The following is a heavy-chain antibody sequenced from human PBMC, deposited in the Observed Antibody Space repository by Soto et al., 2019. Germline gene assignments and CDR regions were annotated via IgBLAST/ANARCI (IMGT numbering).Heavy chain of an antibody. D-gene: IGHD3-10*01. CDR2: INAGNGNT. Sequence: ASVKVSCKASGYTFTSHAMHWVRQAPGQRLEWMGWINAGNGNTKYSQKFQGRVTITRDTSASTAYMELSSLRSEDTAVYYCARDLNMVRGVYYYYGMDVWGQGTTVTVSS. CDR3: ARDLNMVRGVYYYYGMDV. V-gene: IGHV1-3*01. CDR1: GYTFTSHA. J-gene: IGHJ6*02.